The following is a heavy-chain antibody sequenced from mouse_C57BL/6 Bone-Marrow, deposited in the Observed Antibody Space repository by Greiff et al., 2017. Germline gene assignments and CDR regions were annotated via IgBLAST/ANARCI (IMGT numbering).Heavy chain of an antibody. V-gene: IGHV7-3*01. CDR2: IRNKANGYTT. CDR1: GFTFTDYY. CDR3: ARYRGYGSSCVLGYFDV. D-gene: IGHD1-1*01. Sequence: EVKLVESGGGLVQPGGSLSLSCAASGFTFTDYYMSWVRQPPGKALEWLGFIRNKANGYTTEYSASVKGRFTISRGNSQSILYLQMNALRAEDSATSYCARYRGYGSSCVLGYFDVWGTGTTVTVSS. J-gene: IGHJ1*03.